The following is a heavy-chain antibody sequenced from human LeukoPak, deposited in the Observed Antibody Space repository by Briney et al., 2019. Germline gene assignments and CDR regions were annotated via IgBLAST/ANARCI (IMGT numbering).Heavy chain of an antibody. CDR1: GFTFSSHA. CDR2: LSGSGGTT. D-gene: IGHD3-22*01. CDR3: AKEDYYFDTSGYYGAADY. Sequence: PGRSLRLSCAASGFTFSSHAMTWVRQAPGKGLEWVSTLSGSGGTTYYADSVKGRFTISRDNSKNTLYLQMNSLRAEDTAVYYCAKEDYYFDTSGYYGAADYWGQGTLVTVSS. J-gene: IGHJ4*02. V-gene: IGHV3-23*01.